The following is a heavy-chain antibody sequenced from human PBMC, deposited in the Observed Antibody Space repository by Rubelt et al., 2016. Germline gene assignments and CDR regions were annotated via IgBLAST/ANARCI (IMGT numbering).Heavy chain of an antibody. CDR3: ARDVGGNSVLYYFDY. V-gene: IGHV1-18*01. CDR2: ISAYNDNT. Sequence: QVQLVQSGAEVKKPGASVKVSCKASGYTFTSYGISWVRQAPGQGLEWMGWISAYNDNTNYAQKVQGGVTMTTETSTSTAYKELRSLRTGDTAVYYCARDVGGNSVLYYFDYWGQGTLVTVSS. D-gene: IGHD4-23*01. J-gene: IGHJ4*02. CDR1: GYTFTSYG.